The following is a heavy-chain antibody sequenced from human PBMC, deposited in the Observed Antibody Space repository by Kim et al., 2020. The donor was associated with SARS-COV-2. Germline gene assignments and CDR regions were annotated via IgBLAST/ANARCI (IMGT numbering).Heavy chain of an antibody. D-gene: IGHD2-2*01. Sequence: ASVKVSSKASGYTFTSYAMNWVRQAPGQGLEWMGWINTNTGNLTNAQGFTGPSVFSLDTSVSTAYLQISSLKAEDAAVYYCARHHQLQHYGMDVWGQGTT. CDR1: GYTFTSYA. CDR2: INTNTGNL. CDR3: ARHHQLQHYGMDV. J-gene: IGHJ6*02. V-gene: IGHV7-4-1*02.